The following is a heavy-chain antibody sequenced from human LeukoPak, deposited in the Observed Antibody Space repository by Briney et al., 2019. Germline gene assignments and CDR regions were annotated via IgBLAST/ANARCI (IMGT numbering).Heavy chain of an antibody. CDR1: GGSISSSNYY. CDR3: ATRIAVAANYFDY. D-gene: IGHD6-19*01. Sequence: SETLSLTCTVSGGSISSSNYYWGWIRQPPGKGLEWIGSIFYSGSTYYNPSLKSRVTISVDTSNNQFSLKLSSVTAADTAVYYCATRIAVAANYFDYWGQGTLVTVSS. J-gene: IGHJ4*02. V-gene: IGHV4-39*01. CDR2: IFYSGST.